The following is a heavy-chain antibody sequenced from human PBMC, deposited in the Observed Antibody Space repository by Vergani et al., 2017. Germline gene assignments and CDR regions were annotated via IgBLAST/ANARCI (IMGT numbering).Heavy chain of an antibody. V-gene: IGHV4-39*01. CDR1: GGSISSSRSY. D-gene: IGHD3-10*01. CDR3: GRHPTYGSGKYFDL. Sequence: QLQLQESGPGLVKPSETLSLTCTVSGGSISSSRSYWGWIRQTPGKGLDWIGSIYYSGSTYYNPSLKSRVTISVDTSKNQFSLNLSSVTAAETAVYYCGRHPTYGSGKYFDLWGRGTLVTVSS. J-gene: IGHJ2*01. CDR2: IYYSGST.